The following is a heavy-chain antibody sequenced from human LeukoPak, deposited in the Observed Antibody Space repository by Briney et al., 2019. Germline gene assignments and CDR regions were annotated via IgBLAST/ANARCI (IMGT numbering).Heavy chain of an antibody. D-gene: IGHD3-16*02. CDR3: ARSPYDYVWGSYRPDAFDI. V-gene: IGHV4-30-2*02. Sequence: SQTRSLTCAVSGGSISSGGYSWSWIRQPPGKGLEWIGYIYHSGSTYYNPSLKSRVTISVDTSKNQFSLKLSSVTAADTAVYYCARSPYDYVWGSYRPDAFDIWGQGTMVTVSS. CDR1: GGSISSGGYS. CDR2: IYHSGST. J-gene: IGHJ3*02.